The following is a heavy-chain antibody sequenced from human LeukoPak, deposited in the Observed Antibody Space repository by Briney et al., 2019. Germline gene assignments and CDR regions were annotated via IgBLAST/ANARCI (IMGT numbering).Heavy chain of an antibody. J-gene: IGHJ4*02. CDR3: ARLGGSGTTTKFDY. CDR1: GGTFSSYA. Sequence: SVKVSCKASGGTFSSYAISWVRQAPGQGLEWMGGIIPIFGTANYAQKFQGRVTITTDESTSTAYMELSSLRSEDTAVYYCARLGGSGTTTKFDYWGQGTLVTVSS. D-gene: IGHD1-7*01. V-gene: IGHV1-69*05. CDR2: IIPIFGTA.